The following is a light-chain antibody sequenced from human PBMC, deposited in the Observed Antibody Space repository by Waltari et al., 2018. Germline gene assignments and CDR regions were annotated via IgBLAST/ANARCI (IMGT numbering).Light chain of an antibody. J-gene: IGLJ2*01. CDR2: DDS. V-gene: IGLV3-21*02. CDR3: QVWDRTNKYFV. CDR1: NIGGET. Sequence: SYVLTQPPSVSVAPGQTARITCGGNNIGGETVHWYQTKPGQAPILVVYDDSDRPSGVPARFSGSKSGNTATLTISRVEAGDEAAYHCQVWDRTNKYFVFGGGTKMTVL.